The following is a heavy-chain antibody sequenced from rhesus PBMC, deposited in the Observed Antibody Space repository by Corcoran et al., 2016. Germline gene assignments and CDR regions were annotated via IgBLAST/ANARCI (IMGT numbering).Heavy chain of an antibody. J-gene: IGHJ4*01. CDR2: IYGSGST. Sequence: QVQLQESGPGLVKPSEPLSLTCAVPGGSIRSNYWSWIRQAPGKGLEWIGYIYGSGSTYYNPSLKSRVTLSVDTSKNQLSLKLSSVTAADTAVYYCARDRGIAAGKFDYWGQGVLVTVSS. CDR3: ARDRGIAAGKFDY. CDR1: GGSIRSNY. D-gene: IGHD6-31*01. V-gene: IGHV4S11*01.